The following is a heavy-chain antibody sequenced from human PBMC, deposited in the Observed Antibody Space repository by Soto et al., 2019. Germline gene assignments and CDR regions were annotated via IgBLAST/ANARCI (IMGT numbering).Heavy chain of an antibody. CDR1: GDSISRNIYY. CDR2: IYYSGST. D-gene: IGHD5-12*01. CDR3: ARSTRSGYNYFDV. J-gene: IGHJ4*02. V-gene: IGHV4-39*01. Sequence: SETLSLTCTVSGDSISRNIYYWGWIRQPPGKGLEWIGDIYYSGSTYYNPSLKSRAAISVDTSKNQVSLKLSSVTAADTAVYYCARSTRSGYNYFDVWGQGSLVTVSS.